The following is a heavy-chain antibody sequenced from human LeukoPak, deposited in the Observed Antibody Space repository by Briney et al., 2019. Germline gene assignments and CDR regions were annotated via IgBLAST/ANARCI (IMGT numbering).Heavy chain of an antibody. D-gene: IGHD6-13*01. CDR1: GYSITNGYY. J-gene: IGHJ5*02. CDR3: ARQNDSISWYNWFDP. Sequence: SETLSLTCAVSGYSITNGYYWGWIRQPPGKGLEWIGTIYHSGSTYYNPSLKSRVTISLDTSKNQFSLKLTSVTAADTAVYYCARQNDSISWYNWFDPWGQGTLVTVSS. CDR2: IYHSGST. V-gene: IGHV4-38-2*01.